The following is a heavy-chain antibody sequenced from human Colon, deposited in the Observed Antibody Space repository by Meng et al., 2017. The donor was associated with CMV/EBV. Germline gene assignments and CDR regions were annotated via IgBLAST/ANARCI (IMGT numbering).Heavy chain of an antibody. CDR3: ARGFPDY. Sequence: SGKTSCRASGYTFTNHDINWVRQATGQGLELMGWLNPNSGATGYAQKFQGRVTLTRNTSINTASMELSGLTSEDTAMYYCARGFPDYWGQGTLVTVSS. CDR1: GYTFTNHD. V-gene: IGHV1-8*02. CDR2: LNPNSGAT. J-gene: IGHJ4*02.